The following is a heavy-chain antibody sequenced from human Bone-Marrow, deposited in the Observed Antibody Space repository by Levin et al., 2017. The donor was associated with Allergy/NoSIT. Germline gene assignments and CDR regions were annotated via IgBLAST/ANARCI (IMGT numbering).Heavy chain of an antibody. CDR1: GFSLTTHA. D-gene: IGHD1-14*01. CDR3: ARDRSLGTVRDQLYYFDY. Sequence: PGGSLRLSCAASGFSLTTHAMHWVRQAPGKGLEWVAVISNDGSKEYYADSVNGRFTISRVNSSNTLYLQMNSLRAEDTAVYYCARDRSLGTVRDQLYYFDYWGQGTLVTVSS. CDR2: ISNDGSKE. V-gene: IGHV3-30*04. J-gene: IGHJ4*02.